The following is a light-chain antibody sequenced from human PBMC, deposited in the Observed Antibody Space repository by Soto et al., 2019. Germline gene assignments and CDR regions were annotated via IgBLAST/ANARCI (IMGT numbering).Light chain of an antibody. J-gene: IGKJ4*01. CDR1: QSVSSSY. V-gene: IGKV3-20*01. CDR2: GAS. Sequence: EIVLTQSPGTLSLSPGERATLSCRASQSVSSSYLAWYQQKPGQAPRLLIYGASSRSTGIPDRFSGSGSGTDFTLTISRLERADFEVGYYHPYGTPPLTFGGGTNVEIK. CDR3: HPYGTPPLT.